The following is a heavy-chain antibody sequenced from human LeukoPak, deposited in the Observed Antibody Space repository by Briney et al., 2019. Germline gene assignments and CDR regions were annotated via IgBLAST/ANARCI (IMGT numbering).Heavy chain of an antibody. CDR1: GVSFSDYA. CDR3: VKGGQRYDFWQFDY. Sequence: PRGCLTLSCAVSGVSFSDYAMNWVRLAPGTGLQWVSSISGSGGSTYYADSVKGRFSISRDNSKNTLSLQMNSLRAEDTALYYCVKGGQRYDFWQFDYWGQGTVVIVTS. CDR2: ISGSGGST. D-gene: IGHD3-3*01. J-gene: IGHJ4*02. V-gene: IGHV3-23*01.